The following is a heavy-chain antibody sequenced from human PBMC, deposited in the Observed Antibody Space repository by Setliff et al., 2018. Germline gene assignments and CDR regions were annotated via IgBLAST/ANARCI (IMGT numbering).Heavy chain of an antibody. J-gene: IGHJ6*03. CDR3: ARAISGWYSAHYYYMDV. Sequence: PSETLSLTCAVYGGSFSAYYWNWIRQPPGKGLEWIGEINHGGSTNYNPSLKGRVTISVDTSKNQLSLNLRSVTAADTAVYYCARAISGWYSAHYYYMDVWGKGTAVTVSS. CDR1: GGSFSAYY. CDR2: INHGGST. D-gene: IGHD6-19*01. V-gene: IGHV4-34*01.